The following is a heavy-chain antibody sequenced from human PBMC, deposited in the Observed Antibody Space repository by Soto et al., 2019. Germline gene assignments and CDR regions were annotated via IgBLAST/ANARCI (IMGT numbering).Heavy chain of an antibody. CDR1: GFTFSSYA. Sequence: GGSLRLSCAASGFTFSSYAMHWVRQAPGKGLEWVAVISYDGSNKYYADSVKGRFTISRDNSKNTLYLQMNSLRAEDTAVYYCARDSRNLALLWPGPEYYFDYWGQGTLVTVSS. V-gene: IGHV3-30-3*01. CDR2: ISYDGSNK. D-gene: IGHD3-10*01. CDR3: ARDSRNLALLWPGPEYYFDY. J-gene: IGHJ4*02.